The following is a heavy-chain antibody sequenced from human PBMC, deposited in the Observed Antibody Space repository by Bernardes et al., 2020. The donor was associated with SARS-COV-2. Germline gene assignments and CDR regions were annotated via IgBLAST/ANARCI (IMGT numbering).Heavy chain of an antibody. Sequence: GGSLRLSCAASGFTFSSYAMSWVRQAPGKGLEWVSAISGSGGSTYYADSVKGRFTISRDNSKNTLYLQMNSLRAEDTAVYYCAKAHSFSRWEWMVDQLLSFTGDYWGQGTLVTVSS. CDR3: AKAHSFSRWEWMVDQLLSFTGDY. D-gene: IGHD2-2*01. V-gene: IGHV3-23*01. CDR1: GFTFSSYA. J-gene: IGHJ4*02. CDR2: ISGSGGST.